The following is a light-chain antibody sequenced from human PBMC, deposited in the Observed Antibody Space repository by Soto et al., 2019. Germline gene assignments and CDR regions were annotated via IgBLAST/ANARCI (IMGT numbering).Light chain of an antibody. J-gene: IGKJ1*01. V-gene: IGKV3-20*01. CDR1: QSVSSSY. CDR3: KQYGSSSRT. Sequence: EIVLTQSPGTLSLSPGERATLSCRASQSVSSSYLAWYQQKPGQAPRLLIYGASSRATGIQDRFSGSGSGTDFTLTIRRLEPEDFAVYYCKQYGSSSRTFGQGTKV. CDR2: GAS.